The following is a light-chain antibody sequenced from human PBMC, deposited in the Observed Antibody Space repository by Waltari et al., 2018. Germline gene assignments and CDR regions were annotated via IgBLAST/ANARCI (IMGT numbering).Light chain of an antibody. CDR3: CSTDRSGDYWV. CDR2: EDT. J-gene: IGLJ3*02. Sequence: SYELTQSPSVSVSPGQTARITCSGDALPIQYANWYQQRSGQAPVLVIYEDTKRPSGIPEGISGSSSGTMSTLTIYGDQVDDEADYYCCSTDRSGDYWVFGGGNKLTVL. CDR1: ALPIQY. V-gene: IGLV3-10*01.